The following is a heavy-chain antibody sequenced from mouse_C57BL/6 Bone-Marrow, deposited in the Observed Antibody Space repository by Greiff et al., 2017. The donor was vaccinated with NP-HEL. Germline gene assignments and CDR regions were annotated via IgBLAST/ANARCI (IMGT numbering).Heavy chain of an antibody. D-gene: IGHD1-1*01. V-gene: IGHV5-12*01. CDR1: GFTFSDYY. CDR3: ARHPYYYGSSPDV. Sequence: EVQLVESGGGLVQPGGSLKLSCAASGFTFSDYYMYWVRQTPEKRLEWVAYISNGGGSTYYPDTVKGRFTISRDNAKNTLYLQMSRLKSEDTAMYYCARHPYYYGSSPDVWGTGTTVTVSS. CDR2: ISNGGGST. J-gene: IGHJ1*03.